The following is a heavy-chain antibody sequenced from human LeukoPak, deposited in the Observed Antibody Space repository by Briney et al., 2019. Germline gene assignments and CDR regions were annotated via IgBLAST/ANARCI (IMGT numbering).Heavy chain of an antibody. CDR1: GFNFYDYV. D-gene: IGHD2-2*01. CDR2: ICWNNGSI. V-gene: IGHV3-9*01. CDR3: AKAQPSYCSSTSCYTGFDY. Sequence: PGRSLRLSCAASGFNFYDYVLHRVRQAPRKGLELGSGICWNNGSIGYADSVKGRFTISRDNAKNSLYLQMNSLRAEDTALYYCAKAQPSYCSSTSCYTGFDYWGQGTLVTVSS. J-gene: IGHJ4*02.